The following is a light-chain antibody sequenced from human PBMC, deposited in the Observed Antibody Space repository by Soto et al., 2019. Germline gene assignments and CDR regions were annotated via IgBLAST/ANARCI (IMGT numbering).Light chain of an antibody. J-gene: IGKJ1*01. V-gene: IGKV3-20*01. CDR2: GAS. CDR3: QQYSILRT. CDR1: QSVSNNY. Sequence: LSKSPGTLSLSKRERATLSCRASQSVSNNYLAWYQQKPGQAPRLLIYGASNRATGIPDRFSGSGSGTDFTLTIGRLEPGDFAVYYSQQYSILRTSCQGTNADIK.